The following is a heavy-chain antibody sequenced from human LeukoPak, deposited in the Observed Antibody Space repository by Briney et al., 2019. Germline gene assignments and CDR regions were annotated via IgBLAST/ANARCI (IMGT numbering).Heavy chain of an antibody. Sequence: PSETLSLTCAVYGGSFSGYYWSWIRQPPGKGLEWIGEINHSGSTNYNPSLKSRVTISVDTSKNQFSLKLSSVTAADTAVYYCARGRWFRELLGSYSDYWGQGTLVTVSS. CDR3: ARGRWFRELLGSYSDY. J-gene: IGHJ4*02. V-gene: IGHV4-34*01. CDR1: GGSFSGYY. D-gene: IGHD3-10*01. CDR2: INHSGST.